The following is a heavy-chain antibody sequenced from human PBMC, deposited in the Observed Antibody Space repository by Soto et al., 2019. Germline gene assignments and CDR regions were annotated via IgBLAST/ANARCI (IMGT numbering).Heavy chain of an antibody. CDR2: ISAYNGNT. D-gene: IGHD2-21*02. CDR1: GHTFTSYG. CDR3: ARDRNTVTARGTADY. Sequence: GASVKVSCKASGHTFTSYGITWVRQAPGQGLEWMGWISAYNGNTNYAQKLQGRVTVTTDTSTSTAYMELRSLRSDDTAVYYCARDRNTVTARGTADYWGQGTLVTVSS. V-gene: IGHV1-18*01. J-gene: IGHJ4*02.